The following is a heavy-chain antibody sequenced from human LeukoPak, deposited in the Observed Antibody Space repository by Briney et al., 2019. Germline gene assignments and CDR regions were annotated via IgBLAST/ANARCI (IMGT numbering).Heavy chain of an antibody. CDR2: IYTSGGT. CDR1: GDSISSYY. Sequence: SETLSLTCTVSGDSISSYYWSWIRQPPGKGLEWIGYIYTSGGTNYIPSLKGRVTISIDTSKNQFSLKLSSVTAADTAVYYCARGSPARDSSGYTLFYFDQWGQGTLVTVSS. D-gene: IGHD3-22*01. V-gene: IGHV4-4*09. J-gene: IGHJ4*02. CDR3: ARGSPARDSSGYTLFYFDQ.